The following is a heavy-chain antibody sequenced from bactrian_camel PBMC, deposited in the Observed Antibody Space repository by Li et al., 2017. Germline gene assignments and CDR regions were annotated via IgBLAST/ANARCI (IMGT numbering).Heavy chain of an antibody. CDR1: ADRLPNYC. Sequence: HVQLVESGGGSVQVGGSLKLSCATSADRLPNYCMGWFRQAPGKEREAVAGIDSDGSTSYADPMKGRFTISLDNAKTTVYLQMNDLKPEDTAVYYCAADSIRPACGWYPVSPLDAWGQGTQVTVS. D-gene: IGHD5*01. V-gene: IGHV3S53*01. CDR2: IDSDGST. CDR3: AADSIRPACGWYPVSPLDA. J-gene: IGHJ3*01.